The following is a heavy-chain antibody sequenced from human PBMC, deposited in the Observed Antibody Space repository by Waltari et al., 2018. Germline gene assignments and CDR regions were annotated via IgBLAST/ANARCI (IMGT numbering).Heavy chain of an antibody. V-gene: IGHV4-59*01. CDR3: ARESYRYMDV. Sequence: QVQLQESGPGLVKPSESLSLTCTVPGGSISSYYWSWIRQPPGKGLEWIGYIYYSGSTNYNPSLKSRVTTSVDTSKNQFSLKLSSVTAADTAVYYCARESYRYMDVWGKGTTVTVSS. J-gene: IGHJ6*03. CDR2: IYYSGST. D-gene: IGHD3-10*01. CDR1: GGSISSYY.